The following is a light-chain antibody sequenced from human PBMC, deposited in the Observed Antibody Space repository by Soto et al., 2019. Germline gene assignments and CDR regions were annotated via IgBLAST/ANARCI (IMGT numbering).Light chain of an antibody. V-gene: IGLV2-14*01. Sequence: QSALTQPASVSGSPGQSITLSCTGTSSDVGGYNYVSWYQQHPGKAPKLIIFDVNNRPSGVSNRFSGSKSGNTASLTISGLQTEDEADYYCSSYTSSGTGLLGGGTKLTVL. CDR2: DVN. J-gene: IGLJ2*01. CDR3: SSYTSSGTGL. CDR1: SSDVGGYNY.